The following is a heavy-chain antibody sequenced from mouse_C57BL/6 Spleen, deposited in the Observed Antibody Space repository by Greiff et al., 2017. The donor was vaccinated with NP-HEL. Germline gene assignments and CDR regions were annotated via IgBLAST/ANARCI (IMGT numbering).Heavy chain of an antibody. D-gene: IGHD3-2*02. CDR1: GFNIKDDY. V-gene: IGHV14-4*01. CDR2: IDPENGDT. Sequence: VQLQQSGAELVRPGASVKLSCTASGFNIKDDYMHWVKQRPEQGLEWIGWIDPENGDTEYASKFQGKATITADTSSNTAYLQLSSLTSEDTAVYYCTRAVDSSGYGFAYWGQGTLVTVSA. J-gene: IGHJ3*01. CDR3: TRAVDSSGYGFAY.